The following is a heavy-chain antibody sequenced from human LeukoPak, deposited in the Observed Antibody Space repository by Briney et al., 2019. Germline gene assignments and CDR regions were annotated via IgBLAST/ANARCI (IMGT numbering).Heavy chain of an antibody. V-gene: IGHV1-69*13. CDR2: IIPIFGTA. CDR3: ARDGYGSGSFYCYGMDV. J-gene: IGHJ6*02. D-gene: IGHD3-10*01. Sequence: ASVKVSCKASGGTFSSYAISWVRQAPGQGLEWMGGIIPIFGTANYAQKFQGRVTITADESTSTAYMELSSLRSEDTAVYYCARDGYGSGSFYCYGMDVWGQGTTVTVSS. CDR1: GGTFSSYA.